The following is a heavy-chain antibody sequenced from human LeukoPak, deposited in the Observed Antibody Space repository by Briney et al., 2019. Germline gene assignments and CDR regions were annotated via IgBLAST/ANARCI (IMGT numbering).Heavy chain of an antibody. CDR1: GFTFSSYG. D-gene: IGHD3-3*01. Sequence: PGGSLRLSCAASGFTFSSYGMHWVRQAPGKGLEWVANIKQDGSEKYYVDSVKGRFTISRDNAKNSLYLQMNSLRAEDTAVYYCARASTTYYDFWSGLLDYWGQGTLVTVSS. CDR3: ARASTTYYDFWSGLLDY. V-gene: IGHV3-7*01. CDR2: IKQDGSEK. J-gene: IGHJ4*02.